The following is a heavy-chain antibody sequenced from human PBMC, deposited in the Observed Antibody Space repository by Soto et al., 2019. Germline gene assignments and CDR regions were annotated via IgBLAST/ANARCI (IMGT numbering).Heavy chain of an antibody. CDR1: GGSISSYY. J-gene: IGHJ5*02. D-gene: IGHD3-10*01. Sequence: SETLSLTCTVSGGSISSYYWSWIRQPPGKGLEWIGYIYYSGSTNYNPSLKSRVTISVDTSKNQFSLKLSSVTAADTAVYYCARWVYGSGSYFGWFDPWGQGTLVTVSS. CDR3: ARWVYGSGSYFGWFDP. V-gene: IGHV4-59*01. CDR2: IYYSGST.